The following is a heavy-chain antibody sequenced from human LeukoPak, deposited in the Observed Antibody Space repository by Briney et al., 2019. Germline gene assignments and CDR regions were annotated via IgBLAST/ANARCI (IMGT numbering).Heavy chain of an antibody. V-gene: IGHV4-30-2*01. CDR2: IYHSGST. CDR1: GGSISSGGYS. J-gene: IGHJ4*02. CDR3: ARSSLYGDYVDY. Sequence: SQTLSLTCAVSGGSISSGGYSWSWIRQPPGKGPEWIGYIYHSGSTYYNPSLKSRVTISVDRSKNQFSLKLSSVTAADTAVYYCARSSLYGDYVDYWGQGTLVTVSS. D-gene: IGHD4-17*01.